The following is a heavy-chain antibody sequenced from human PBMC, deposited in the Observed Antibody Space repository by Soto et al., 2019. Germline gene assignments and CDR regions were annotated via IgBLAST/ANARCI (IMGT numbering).Heavy chain of an antibody. CDR3: AREHPNYYDSSGYYRKYYFDY. CDR1: GGTFSSYA. V-gene: IGHV1-69*13. D-gene: IGHD3-22*01. J-gene: IGHJ4*02. CDR2: IIPIFGTA. Sequence: SVKVSCKASGGTFSSYAISWVRQATGQGLEWMGGIIPIFGTANYARKFQGRVTITADESTSTAYMELSSLRSEDTAVYYCAREHPNYYDSSGYYRKYYFDYWGQGTLVTVSS.